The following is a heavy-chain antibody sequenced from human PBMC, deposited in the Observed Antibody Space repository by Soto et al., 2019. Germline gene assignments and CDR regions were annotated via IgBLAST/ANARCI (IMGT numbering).Heavy chain of an antibody. J-gene: IGHJ5*02. D-gene: IGHD3-22*01. CDR1: GYTFTGYY. CDR3: ARYYYDGSGHYYGNWFDP. V-gene: IGHV1-2*02. Sequence: ASVKVSCKASGYTFTGYYMHWVRQAPGQGLEWMGWINPNSGGTNYAQKFQGRVTMTRDTSISTAYMELLRLRSDDTAVYYCARYYYDGSGHYYGNWFDPWGQATRVPVSS. CDR2: INPNSGGT.